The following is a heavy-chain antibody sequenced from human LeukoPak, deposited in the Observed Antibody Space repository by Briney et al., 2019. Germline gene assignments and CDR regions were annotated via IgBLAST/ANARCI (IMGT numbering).Heavy chain of an antibody. D-gene: IGHD3-9*01. CDR3: ARHYDILTGYTPWYFDL. V-gene: IGHV4-39*01. Sequence: PSETLSLTCTVSGGSISSSSYYWGWIRQPPGKGLEWIGSIYYSGSTYYNPSLKSRVTISVDTSKIQFSLKLSSVTAADTAVYYCARHYDILTGYTPWYFDLWGRGTLVTVSS. J-gene: IGHJ2*01. CDR2: IYYSGST. CDR1: GGSISSSSYY.